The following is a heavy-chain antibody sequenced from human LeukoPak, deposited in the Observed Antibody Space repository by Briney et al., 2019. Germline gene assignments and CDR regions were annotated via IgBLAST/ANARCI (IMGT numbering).Heavy chain of an antibody. CDR3: AKDQGP. CDR2: ISWNSGSI. V-gene: IGHV3-9*01. CDR1: GFTFDDYA. Sequence: GGYLRLSSAASGFTFDDYAMHWVRQAPGKGLKWVSGISWNSGSIGYADSVKGRVTISTDNAKNYLYLQMNSLRAEDTALYYCAKDQGPWGQGTLVTVSS. J-gene: IGHJ5*02.